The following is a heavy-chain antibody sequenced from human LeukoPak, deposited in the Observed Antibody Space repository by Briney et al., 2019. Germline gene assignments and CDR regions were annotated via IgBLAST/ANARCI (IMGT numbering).Heavy chain of an antibody. Sequence: PSETLSLTCTVSGGSISSYYWSWIRQPPGKGLEWIGYIYYSGSTNYNPSLKSRVTISVDTSKNQFSLKLSSVTAADTVVYYCAGGRGNWFDPWGQGTLVTVSS. J-gene: IGHJ5*02. CDR3: AGGRGNWFDP. D-gene: IGHD1-26*01. CDR1: GGSISSYY. CDR2: IYYSGST. V-gene: IGHV4-59*01.